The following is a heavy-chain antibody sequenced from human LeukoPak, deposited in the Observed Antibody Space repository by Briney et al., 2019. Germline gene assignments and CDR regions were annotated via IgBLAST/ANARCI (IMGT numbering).Heavy chain of an antibody. CDR2: VHYSRGT. D-gene: IGHD5-12*01. CDR3: ASGQGWLTDH. V-gene: IGHV4-59*11. Sequence: KASETLSLTCTVSGGSISNHYCNWIRQSPGKELEWIGYVHYSRGTNYNPSLKSRVTISLDTSKSQFFLQLSSVTAADTAVYHCASGQGWLTDHWGRGTLVAVSS. J-gene: IGHJ5*02. CDR1: GGSISNHY.